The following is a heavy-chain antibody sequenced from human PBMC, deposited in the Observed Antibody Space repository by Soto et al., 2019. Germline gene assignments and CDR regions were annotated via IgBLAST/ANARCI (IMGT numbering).Heavy chain of an antibody. CDR3: ARDPVGSSSHEGGGMDV. V-gene: IGHV3-23*01. CDR1: GFTFSSYA. D-gene: IGHD6-6*01. J-gene: IGHJ6*02. Sequence: EVQLLESGGGLVQPGGSLRLSCAASGFTFSSYAMSWVRQAPGKGLEWVSAISGSGGSTYYADSVKGRFTISRDNSKNTLYLQMNSLRAEDTAVYYCARDPVGSSSHEGGGMDVWGQGTTVTVSS. CDR2: ISGSGGST.